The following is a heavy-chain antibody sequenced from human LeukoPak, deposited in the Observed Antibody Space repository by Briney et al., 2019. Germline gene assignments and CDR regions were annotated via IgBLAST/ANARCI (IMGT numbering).Heavy chain of an antibody. CDR1: GFTFSRYA. Sequence: GRSLRLSCAASGFTFSRYAMQWVRQAPGKGLEWVALISGDGKTQSYADFVKGRFTISRDNSKNTLYLQMNSLRTEDTALYLCTKGSVGTPPPFDFWGQGTLVTVSS. D-gene: IGHD2-15*01. CDR3: TKGSVGTPPPFDF. V-gene: IGHV3-30*04. CDR2: ISGDGKTQ. J-gene: IGHJ4*02.